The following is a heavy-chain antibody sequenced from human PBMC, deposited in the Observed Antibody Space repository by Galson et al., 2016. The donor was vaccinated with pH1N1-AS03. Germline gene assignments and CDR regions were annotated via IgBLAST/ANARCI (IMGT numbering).Heavy chain of an antibody. J-gene: IGHJ3*01. V-gene: IGHV3-7*01. CDR2: IKQDATEK. CDR1: GFTFSTYW. Sequence: SLRLSCAASGFTFSTYWMSWVRQAPGKGLEWVANIKQDATEKYYVDSVKGRFTISRDNAKKSLYLQMDSLRLEDTASYYCARFAWATSGDDAFDVWGQGTRVTVSS. CDR3: ARFAWATSGDDAFDV. D-gene: IGHD3-10*01.